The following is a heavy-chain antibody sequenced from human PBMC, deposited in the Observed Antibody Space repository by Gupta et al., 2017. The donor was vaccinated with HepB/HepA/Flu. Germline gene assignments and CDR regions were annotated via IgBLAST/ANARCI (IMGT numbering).Heavy chain of an antibody. V-gene: IGHV3-23*01. CDR2: ISANSDNT. J-gene: IGHJ4*02. D-gene: IGHD7-27*01. CDR1: GFSFSSVA. CDR3: WKDPNWDSGH. Sequence: EVQLLEFGGGLVQPGGSLRFSCAASGFSFSSVAMTWVRQTPGKGLEWVSYISANSDNTCDADSVKGRFNISRDNSKNTVSLEMNNLRLEDTALYDGWKDPNWDSGHWGQGTLVIVSS.